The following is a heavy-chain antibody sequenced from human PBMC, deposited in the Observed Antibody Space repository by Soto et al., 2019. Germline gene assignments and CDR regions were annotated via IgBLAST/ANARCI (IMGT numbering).Heavy chain of an antibody. Sequence: VPLVQAGAEVRKPGASVKVSCHAAGYTCTSYDISWVRQATGQGLEWMGWMNPSNGDTDYAQTFQGRVTMTRNTSIKPAYMELSSLRSEDTAVYSCARADRLAAPMDYGMEVW. V-gene: IGHV1-8*01. CDR3: ARADRLAAPMDYGMEV. CDR1: GYTCTSYD. CDR2: MNPSNGDT. J-gene: IGHJ6*01. D-gene: IGHD6-19*01.